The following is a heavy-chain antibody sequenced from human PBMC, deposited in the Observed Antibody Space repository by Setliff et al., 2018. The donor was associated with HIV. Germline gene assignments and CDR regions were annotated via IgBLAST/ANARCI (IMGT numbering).Heavy chain of an antibody. CDR3: TTDTLMVGVVIHGRYFDY. CDR1: GFTFSNAW. Sequence: WESLRLSCAASGFTFSNAWMSWVRQAPGKGLEWVGLIKMKADGGTTDYGAPVKGRFTISRDDSNDTVYLQMNSLKTEDTAVYYCTTDTLMVGVVIHGRYFDYWGQGTLVTVSS. D-gene: IGHD3-3*01. V-gene: IGHV3-15*01. J-gene: IGHJ4*02. CDR2: IKMKADGGTT.